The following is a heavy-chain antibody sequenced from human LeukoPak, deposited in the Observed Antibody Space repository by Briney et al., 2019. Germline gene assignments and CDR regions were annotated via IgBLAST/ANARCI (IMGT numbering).Heavy chain of an antibody. CDR1: GLTFSTSA. D-gene: IGHD5-24*01. Sequence: PGGSLRLSCAASGLTFSTSAMNWVRQAPGRGLEWVSYISRGGDTIYYADSVKGRFTISRDNAKNTLYLQLNSLRAEDTAVYYCARDQGDDYKKYFFDYWGQGTLVTVSS. CDR2: ISRGGDTI. CDR3: ARDQGDDYKKYFFDY. V-gene: IGHV3-48*03. J-gene: IGHJ4*02.